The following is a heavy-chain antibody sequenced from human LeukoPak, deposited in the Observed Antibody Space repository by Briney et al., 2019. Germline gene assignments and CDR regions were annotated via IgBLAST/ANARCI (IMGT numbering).Heavy chain of an antibody. CDR1: GFSFSNYF. CDR2: ITNSGRST. Sequence: PGGSLRLSCEASGFSFSNYFMSWIRQAPGKGLEWVSYITNSGRSTNYADAVKGRFTISRGNAKKSVYLEMTDLRAEDTAAYYCAREASGNYHVFDSWGQGTLVTVSS. J-gene: IGHJ4*02. D-gene: IGHD1-26*01. V-gene: IGHV3-11*04. CDR3: AREASGNYHVFDS.